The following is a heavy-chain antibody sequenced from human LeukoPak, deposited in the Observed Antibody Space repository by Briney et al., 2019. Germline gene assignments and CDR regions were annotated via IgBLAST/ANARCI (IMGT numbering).Heavy chain of an antibody. D-gene: IGHD2-15*01. CDR2: IWYDGSKK. V-gene: IGHV3-33*01. Sequence: GRSMRLSCAASGFTFGSYGMHWVRQAPGKGLEWVAVIWYDGSKKYYADSVKGRFTISRDNSKNTLYLQMNSLRAEDTAVYYCARDPRGYCSGGSCYSGYFDYWGQGTLVTVSS. J-gene: IGHJ4*02. CDR1: GFTFGSYG. CDR3: ARDPRGYCSGGSCYSGYFDY.